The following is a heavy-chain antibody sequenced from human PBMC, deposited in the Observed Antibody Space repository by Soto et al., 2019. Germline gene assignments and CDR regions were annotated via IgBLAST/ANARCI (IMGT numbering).Heavy chain of an antibody. CDR3: AKPQLTFSAGAFDI. V-gene: IGHV3-9*01. J-gene: IGHJ3*02. Sequence: GGSLRLSCAASGFTFDDYAMHWVRQAPGKGLEWVSGISWNSGSIGYADSVKGRFTISRDNAKNSLYLQMNSLRAEDTALYYCAKPQLTFSAGAFDIWGQGTMVTVSS. CDR1: GFTFDDYA. CDR2: ISWNSGSI. D-gene: IGHD6-6*01.